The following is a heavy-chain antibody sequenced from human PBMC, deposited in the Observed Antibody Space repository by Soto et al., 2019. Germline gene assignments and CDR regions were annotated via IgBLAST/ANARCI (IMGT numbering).Heavy chain of an antibody. CDR2: IYYSGST. V-gene: IGHV4-39*01. D-gene: IGHD2-15*01. J-gene: IGHJ4*02. Sequence: QLQLQESGPGLVKPSETLSLTCTVSGGSISSSSYYWGWIRQPPGKGLEWIGSIYYSGSTYYNPSLRSQVTISVHTSKIQSSLKLSSVTAADTAVYYGARQGSHCSGGSCYPIFDYWGQGTLVTVSS. CDR1: GGSISSSSYY. CDR3: ARQGSHCSGGSCYPIFDY.